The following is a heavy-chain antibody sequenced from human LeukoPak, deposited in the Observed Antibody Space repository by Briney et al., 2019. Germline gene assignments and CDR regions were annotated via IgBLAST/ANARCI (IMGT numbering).Heavy chain of an antibody. D-gene: IGHD2-15*01. CDR2: IYSNGMT. Sequence: PSETLSLTCTVSGGSIRDYYWNWIRQPAGKALEWIGRIYSNGMTDYNPSLKSRVTMSVDEPKNHVSLRVSSVTAADTAFYYCGRQVEGAFDLWGQGTMVTVSS. CDR1: GGSIRDYY. J-gene: IGHJ3*01. V-gene: IGHV4-4*07. CDR3: GRQVEGAFDL.